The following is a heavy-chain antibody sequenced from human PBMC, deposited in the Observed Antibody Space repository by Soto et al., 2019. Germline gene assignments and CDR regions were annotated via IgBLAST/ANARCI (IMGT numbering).Heavy chain of an antibody. CDR2: IHSIGST. CDR1: GGSISISSFY. Sequence: QLQLQESGPGLVKPSETLSLTCTVSGGSISISSFYWGWVRQPPGKGLEWVGSIHSIGSTYNNPSFGSRVTISVDTSENQFSLKLRSVTATDTAVYYCAREVGFCSGGTCNSLNAFDFWGQGTVVTVSS. CDR3: AREVGFCSGGTCNSLNAFDF. D-gene: IGHD2-15*01. V-gene: IGHV4-39*01. J-gene: IGHJ3*01.